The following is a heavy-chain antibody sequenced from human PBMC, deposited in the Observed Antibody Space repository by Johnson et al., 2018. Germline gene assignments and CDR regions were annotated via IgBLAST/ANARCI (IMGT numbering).Heavy chain of an antibody. CDR2: IIPIFGSA. CDR3: ARDQFVVRGVMAQAFDI. Sequence: QVQLVQSGAEVKKPGSSVKVSCKDSGGTFSNYAITWVRQAPGQGLEWMGGIIPIFGSANYAQKFQGRVTITADESTSKAYMELSSLRSEDTAVYYCARDQFVVRGVMAQAFDIWGQGTMVTVSS. D-gene: IGHD3-10*01. V-gene: IGHV1-69*12. CDR1: GGTFSNYA. J-gene: IGHJ3*02.